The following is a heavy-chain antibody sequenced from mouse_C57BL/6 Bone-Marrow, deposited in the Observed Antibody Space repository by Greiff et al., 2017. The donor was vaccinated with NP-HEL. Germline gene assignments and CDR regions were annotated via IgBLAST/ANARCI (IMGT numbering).Heavy chain of an antibody. J-gene: IGHJ2*01. D-gene: IGHD1-1*01. Sequence: QVQLQQPGAELVMPGASVKLSCKASGYTFTSYWMHWVKQRPGQGLEWIGEIDPSDSYTNYNQKFKGKSTLTVDKSSSTAYMQLSSLTSEDSAVYYCARYYYGIRGYLDYWGKGTTLTVSS. V-gene: IGHV1-69*01. CDR2: IDPSDSYT. CDR1: GYTFTSYW. CDR3: ARYYYGIRGYLDY.